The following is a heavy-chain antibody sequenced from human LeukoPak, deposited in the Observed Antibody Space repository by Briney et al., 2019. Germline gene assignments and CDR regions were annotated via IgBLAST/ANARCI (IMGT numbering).Heavy chain of an antibody. CDR3: AMPGGSGWYWDYYYYYGMDV. CDR2: MNPNSGNT. D-gene: IGHD6-19*01. Sequence: ASVKVSCKASGYTFTSYDINWVRQATGQGLEWMGWMNPNSGNTGYAQKFQGRVTMTRNTSISTAYMELSSLRSEDTAVYYCAMPGGSGWYWDYYYYYGMDVWGQGTTVTVSS. V-gene: IGHV1-8*01. CDR1: GYTFTSYD. J-gene: IGHJ6*02.